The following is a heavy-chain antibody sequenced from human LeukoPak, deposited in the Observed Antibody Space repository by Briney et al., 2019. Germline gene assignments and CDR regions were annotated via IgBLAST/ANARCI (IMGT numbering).Heavy chain of an antibody. CDR2: INWDDDK. CDR1: GFSLGTSGMC. V-gene: IGHV2-70*11. J-gene: IGHJ4*02. D-gene: IGHD4-17*01. Sequence: SGPALSKPTQTLTLTSTISGFSLGTSGMCVSWIRQPPAKALEWLARINWDDDKYYRTYLQTRLTISKDTSQTQVVLTMTNMDPVDTATYYCARAFPTVTTFDYWGQGTLVTVSS. CDR3: ARAFPTVTTFDY.